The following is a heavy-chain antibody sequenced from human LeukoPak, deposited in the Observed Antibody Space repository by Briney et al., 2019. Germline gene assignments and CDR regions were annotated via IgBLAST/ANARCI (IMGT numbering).Heavy chain of an antibody. D-gene: IGHD3-10*01. V-gene: IGHV3-30*04. CDR3: ARGTYYYGSGSYFEYGMDV. CDR1: GFTFSSYA. Sequence: GGSLRLSCAASGFTFSSYAMHWVRQAPGKGLEWVAVISYGGSNKYYADSVKGRFTISRDNSKNTLYLQMNSLRAEDTAVYYCARGTYYYGSGSYFEYGMDVWGQGTTVTVSS. J-gene: IGHJ6*02. CDR2: ISYGGSNK.